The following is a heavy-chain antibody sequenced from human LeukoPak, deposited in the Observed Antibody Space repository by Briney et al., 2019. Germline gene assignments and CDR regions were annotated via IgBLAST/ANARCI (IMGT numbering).Heavy chain of an antibody. CDR3: ARSYHYGSGSYSYYFDY. Sequence: SETLSLTCTVSGGSISSFFWSWIRQPPGKGLEWIGYIYNTGSTDYNPSLKSRVTISIDTSKKQFSLRLSSVTAADTAVYYCARSYHYGSGSYSYYFDYWGQGTLVTVSS. CDR1: GGSISSFF. D-gene: IGHD3-10*01. J-gene: IGHJ4*02. V-gene: IGHV4-59*08. CDR2: IYNTGST.